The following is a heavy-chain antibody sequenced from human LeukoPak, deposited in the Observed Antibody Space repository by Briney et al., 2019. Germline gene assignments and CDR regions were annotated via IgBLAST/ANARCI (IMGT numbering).Heavy chain of an antibody. D-gene: IGHD3-3*01. Sequence: ASVRVSCKTSGYSFTDYYIHWGRQAPGQGLEWMGWINTKTGRTSSARKFQGRVTMTRDPSITTVYMDMAGLTSDDTAIYFCARADFIDAGPYLIGPWGQGTLVTVSS. CDR2: INTKTGRT. CDR1: GYSFTDYY. V-gene: IGHV1-2*02. CDR3: ARADFIDAGPYLIGP. J-gene: IGHJ5*02.